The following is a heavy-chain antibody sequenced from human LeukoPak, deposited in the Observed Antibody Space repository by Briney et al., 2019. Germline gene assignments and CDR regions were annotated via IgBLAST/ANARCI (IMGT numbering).Heavy chain of an antibody. CDR1: GFTFSDYY. D-gene: IGHD3-3*01. CDR2: ISSSGTTI. Sequence: GGSLRLSCAASGFTFSDYYMSWIRQAPGKGLEWVSYISSSGTTISYTDSVKGRFTISRDNAKNSLYLQMNSLRAEDTAVYYCATDRGWRTSGYYLYYFEYWGQGTLVTYSS. J-gene: IGHJ4*02. CDR3: ATDRGWRTSGYYLYYFEY. V-gene: IGHV3-11*04.